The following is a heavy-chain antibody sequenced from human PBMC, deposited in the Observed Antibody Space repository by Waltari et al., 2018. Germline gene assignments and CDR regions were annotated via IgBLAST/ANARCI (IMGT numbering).Heavy chain of an antibody. CDR2: IYTRGST. Sequence: QVQLQESGPGLVKPSQTLSLTCTVSGGSISSGSYYWSWIRQPAGKGLHWIGRIYTRGSTNYNPSLKSRVTISVDTSKNQFSLKLSSVTAADTAVYYCARQRSYEFWSGSWVGVFDPWGQGTLVTVSS. CDR1: GGSISSGSYY. V-gene: IGHV4-61*02. J-gene: IGHJ5*02. CDR3: ARQRSYEFWSGSWVGVFDP. D-gene: IGHD3-3*01.